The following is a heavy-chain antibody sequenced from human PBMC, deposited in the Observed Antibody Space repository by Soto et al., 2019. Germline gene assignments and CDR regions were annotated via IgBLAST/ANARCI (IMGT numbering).Heavy chain of an antibody. Sequence: QVQLVESGGGVVQPGRSLRLSCAASGFTLSSYSMHWVRQAPGRGLEWVEVISYDGNKKYYRDSVKGRFSISRDTSNNTVNLHMNSLRPEDTAVYYCARSVAVAGLDYWGQGTLVTVS. V-gene: IGHV3-30-3*01. D-gene: IGHD6-19*01. CDR3: ARSVAVAGLDY. CDR1: GFTLSSYS. J-gene: IGHJ4*02. CDR2: ISYDGNKK.